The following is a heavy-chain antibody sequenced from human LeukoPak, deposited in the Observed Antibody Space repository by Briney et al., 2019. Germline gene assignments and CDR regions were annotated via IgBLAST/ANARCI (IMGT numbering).Heavy chain of an antibody. D-gene: IGHD6-13*01. CDR3: AGSSTWYEINY. CDR1: GYTFTSYY. V-gene: IGHV1-46*01. Sequence: ASVKVSCKASGYTFTSYYMHWVRQAPGQGLEGMGIINPSGGSTSYAQKFQGRVTMTRDTSISTAYLELNSLRSDDTAVYYCAGSSTWYEINYWGQGTLVTVSS. J-gene: IGHJ4*02. CDR2: INPSGGST.